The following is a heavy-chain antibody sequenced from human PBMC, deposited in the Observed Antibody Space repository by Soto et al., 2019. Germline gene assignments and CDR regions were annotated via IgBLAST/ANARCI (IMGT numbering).Heavy chain of an antibody. J-gene: IGHJ3*02. CDR1: GFTFSSYG. V-gene: IGHV3-30*03. Sequence: GSLRLSCAASGFTFSSYGMHWVRQAPGKGLEWVAVISYDGSNKYYADSVKGRFTISRDNSKNTLYLQMNSLRAEDTAVYYCATLDYDILTGYYTSYDAFDIWGQGTMVTVS. CDR3: ATLDYDILTGYYTSYDAFDI. CDR2: ISYDGSNK. D-gene: IGHD3-9*01.